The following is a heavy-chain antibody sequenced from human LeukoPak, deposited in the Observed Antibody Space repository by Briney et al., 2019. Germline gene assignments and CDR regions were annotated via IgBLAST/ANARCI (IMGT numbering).Heavy chain of an antibody. CDR3: ATTVVVPAAIFWFDP. V-gene: IGHV1-2*02. Sequence: ASVKVSCKASGYTFTGYYMHWVRQAPGQGLEWMGWINPNSGGTNYAQKFQGRDTMTGDTSISTAYMELSRLRSDDTAVYYCATTVVVPAAIFWFDPWGQGTLVTVSS. CDR2: INPNSGGT. J-gene: IGHJ5*02. CDR1: GYTFTGYY. D-gene: IGHD2-2*01.